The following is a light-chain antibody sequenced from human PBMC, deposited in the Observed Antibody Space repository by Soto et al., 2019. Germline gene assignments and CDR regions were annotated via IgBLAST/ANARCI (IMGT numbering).Light chain of an antibody. CDR3: QQRSNWPRFT. CDR2: NAS. J-gene: IGKJ5*01. V-gene: IGKV3-11*01. Sequence: EIVLTQSPATLSLSPGERAILSCRASQSVSTFLAWFQQKPGQPPRLLIYNASNRTTGIPARFSGSGSGTDFTLTISSLEPEDFAVYYCQQRSNWPRFTFGQGTRLENK. CDR1: QSVSTF.